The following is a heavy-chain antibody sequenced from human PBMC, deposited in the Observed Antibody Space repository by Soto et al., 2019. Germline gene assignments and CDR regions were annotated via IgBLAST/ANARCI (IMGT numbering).Heavy chain of an antibody. V-gene: IGHV5-51*01. CDR3: AKRGTSSRYSVDF. J-gene: IGHJ4*02. CDR1: GYTFTSYW. Sequence: PWESLKISCKASGYTFTSYWIAWVRQMSGKGLEWMGTISPGDSYTKYSPSFEGQVTFSADRSITTAYLQWSSLEASDTAMYYWAKRGTSSRYSVDFWGQGTLVTVSS. CDR2: ISPGDSYT. D-gene: IGHD6-6*01.